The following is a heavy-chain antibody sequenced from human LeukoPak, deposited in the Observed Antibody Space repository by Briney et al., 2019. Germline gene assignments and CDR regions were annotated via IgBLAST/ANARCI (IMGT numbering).Heavy chain of an antibody. CDR3: ARVTGYMIEDYFDY. CDR1: GGSISSYY. CDR2: IYYSGST. Sequence: SETLSLTCTVSGGSISSYYWSWIRQPPGKGLEWIGYIYYSGSTNYNPSLKSRVTISVDTSKNQFSLRLSSVTAADTAVYYCARVTGYMIEDYFDYWGQGTLITVSS. J-gene: IGHJ4*02. V-gene: IGHV4-59*01. D-gene: IGHD3-22*01.